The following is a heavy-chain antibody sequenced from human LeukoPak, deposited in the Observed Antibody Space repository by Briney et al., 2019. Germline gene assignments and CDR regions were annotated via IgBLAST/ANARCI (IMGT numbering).Heavy chain of an antibody. Sequence: GASVKVSCKASGGTFTSYGISWVRQAPGQGLEWMGKIIPIYGRANYGQKFQGRVTITADELTTTSYMELSSLTAEDMAVYYCAAGGAYEFRDDYWGQGILVTVSS. D-gene: IGHD3-3*01. J-gene: IGHJ4*02. CDR1: GGTFTSYG. CDR3: AAGGAYEFRDDY. V-gene: IGHV1-69*13. CDR2: IIPIYGRA.